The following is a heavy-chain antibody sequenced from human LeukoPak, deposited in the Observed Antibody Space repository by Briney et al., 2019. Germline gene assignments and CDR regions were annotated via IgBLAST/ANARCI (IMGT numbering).Heavy chain of an antibody. CDR3: AKDTVPLSRITIFGVANH. CDR2: ISSSSSYI. CDR1: GFTFSSYS. Sequence: GGSLRLSCAASGFTFSSYSMNWVRQAPGKGLEWVSSISSSSSYIYYADSVKGRFTISRDNAKNSLYLQMNSLRAVDTAVYYCAKDTVPLSRITIFGVANHWGPGTLVTVSS. V-gene: IGHV3-21*01. J-gene: IGHJ4*02. D-gene: IGHD3-3*01.